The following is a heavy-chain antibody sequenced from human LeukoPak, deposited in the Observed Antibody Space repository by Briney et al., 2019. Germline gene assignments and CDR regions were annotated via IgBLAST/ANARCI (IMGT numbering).Heavy chain of an antibody. V-gene: IGHV1-46*01. J-gene: IGHJ4*02. CDR3: ARDLGGLDYYDSSGYCPTD. Sequence: ASVKVSCKASGYVFTSYYIHWMRQAPGQGLEWMGKINPSGGRTNYAQKFQDRVTLTSDTSTSTAYMDLSSLRFEDTAVYYCARDLGGLDYYDSSGYCPTDWGQGTLVTVSS. CDR2: INPSGGRT. CDR1: GYVFTSYY. D-gene: IGHD3-22*01.